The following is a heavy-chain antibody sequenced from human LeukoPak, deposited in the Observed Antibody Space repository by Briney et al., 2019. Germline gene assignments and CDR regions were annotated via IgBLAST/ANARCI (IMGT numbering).Heavy chain of an antibody. CDR2: MNPNSGNT. V-gene: IGHV1-8*01. CDR1: GYTFTSYD. CDR3: ARGEWFGDDYYYYGMDV. D-gene: IGHD3-10*01. J-gene: IGHJ6*02. Sequence: GASVKVSCKASGYTFTSYDINWVRQATGQGLERMGWMNPNSGNTGYAQKFQGRVTMTRNTSISTAYMELSSLRSEDTAVYYCARGEWFGDDYYYYGMDVWGQGTTVTVSS.